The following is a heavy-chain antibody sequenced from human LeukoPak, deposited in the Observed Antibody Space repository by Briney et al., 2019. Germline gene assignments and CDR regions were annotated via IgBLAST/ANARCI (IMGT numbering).Heavy chain of an antibody. Sequence: ASVKVSCKASGYTFTSYAMHWVRQAPGQRLEWMGWINAGNGNTKYSQKFQGRVTITRDTSASAAYMELSSLRSEDTAVYYCARCRDSSSWYWFDPWGQGTLVTVSS. CDR2: INAGNGNT. D-gene: IGHD6-13*01. V-gene: IGHV1-3*01. J-gene: IGHJ5*02. CDR3: ARCRDSSSWYWFDP. CDR1: GYTFTSYA.